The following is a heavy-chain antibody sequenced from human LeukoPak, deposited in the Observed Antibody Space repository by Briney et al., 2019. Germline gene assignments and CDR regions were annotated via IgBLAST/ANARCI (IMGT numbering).Heavy chain of an antibody. CDR2: INSDGSST. CDR1: GFTFSDYY. J-gene: IGHJ5*02. Sequence: GGSLRLSCAASGFTFSDYYMSWIRQAPGKGLVWVSRINSDGSSTSYADSVKGRFTISRDNAKNTLYLQMNSLRAEDTAVYYCAKDHKVVAATHVGWFDPWGQGTLVTVSS. D-gene: IGHD2-15*01. V-gene: IGHV3-74*01. CDR3: AKDHKVVAATHVGWFDP.